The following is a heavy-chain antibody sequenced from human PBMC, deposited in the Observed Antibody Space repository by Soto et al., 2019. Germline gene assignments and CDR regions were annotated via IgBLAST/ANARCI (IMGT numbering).Heavy chain of an antibody. CDR3: ARKLANYYGSGSYP. D-gene: IGHD3-10*01. V-gene: IGHV3-48*02. Sequence: EVQLVESGGGLVQPGGSLRLSCAASGFTFRSYSMNWVRQAPGKGLEWVSYISSSSSTIYYADSVKGRFTISRDNAKNSLYLQMNSLRDEDTAVYYCARKLANYYGSGSYPRGQGTLVTVSS. CDR1: GFTFRSYS. CDR2: ISSSSSTI. J-gene: IGHJ5*02.